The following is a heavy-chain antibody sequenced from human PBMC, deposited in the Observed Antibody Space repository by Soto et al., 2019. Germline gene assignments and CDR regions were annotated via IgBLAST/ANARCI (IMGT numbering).Heavy chain of an antibody. Sequence: PGGSLRLSCAASGFTFSSYSMNWVRQSPGKGLEWVSSISSSSSYIYYADSVKGRFTISRDNAKNSLYLQMNSLRAEDTAVYYCARGRDYYDSSSDAFDIWGQGTMVTVSS. CDR1: GFTFSSYS. CDR2: ISSSSSYI. D-gene: IGHD3-22*01. J-gene: IGHJ3*02. CDR3: ARGRDYYDSSSDAFDI. V-gene: IGHV3-21*01.